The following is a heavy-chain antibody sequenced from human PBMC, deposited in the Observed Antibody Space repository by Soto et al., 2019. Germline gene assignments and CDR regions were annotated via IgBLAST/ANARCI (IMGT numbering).Heavy chain of an antibody. V-gene: IGHV1-46*01. D-gene: IGHD1-26*01. CDR1: GFTFTSYY. Sequence: QVQLVQSGAEVKKPGASVKVSCKASGFTFTSYYMHWVRQAPGQGLEWMGIINPSGGSTSYAQKFQGRVTMTRDTSTSTVYMELSSLISEDTAVYYCARKWERLQGMGYWGQGTLVTVSS. CDR3: ARKWERLQGMGY. CDR2: INPSGGST. J-gene: IGHJ4*02.